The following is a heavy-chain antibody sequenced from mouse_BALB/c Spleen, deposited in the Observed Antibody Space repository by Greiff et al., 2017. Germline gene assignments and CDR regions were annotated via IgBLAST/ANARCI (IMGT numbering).Heavy chain of an antibody. J-gene: IGHJ4*01. V-gene: IGHV1S81*02. Sequence: VQLQQSGAELVKPGASVKLSCKASGYTFTSYSMYWVKQRPGQGLEWIGEINPSNGGTNFNEKFKSKATLTVDKSSSTAYMQLSSLTSEDSAVYDCTRADPYYAMDYWGQGTSVTVSS. CDR1: GYTFTSYS. CDR3: TRADPYYAMDY. CDR2: INPSNGGT.